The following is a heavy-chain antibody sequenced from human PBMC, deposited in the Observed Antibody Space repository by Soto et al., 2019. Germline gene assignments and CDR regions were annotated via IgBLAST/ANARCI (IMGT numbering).Heavy chain of an antibody. D-gene: IGHD1-7*01. V-gene: IGHV1-18*01. CDR3: ARDGTIPASKLVMDV. CDR1: GGTFSTYT. J-gene: IGHJ6*02. Sequence: ASVKVSCKASGGTFSTYTFSWVRQAPGQGLEWMGWISGHNGNTHYAQKLQGRVTMTTDTSTSTAYMELTSLRSDDTALYFCARDGTIPASKLVMDVWGLGSTVTFSS. CDR2: ISGHNGNT.